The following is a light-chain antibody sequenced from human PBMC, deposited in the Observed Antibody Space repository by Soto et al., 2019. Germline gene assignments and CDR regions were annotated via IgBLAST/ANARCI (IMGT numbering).Light chain of an antibody. V-gene: IGLV1-51*01. CDR2: DNN. J-gene: IGLJ2*01. CDR1: SSNIGNNY. Sequence: QSVLTQPPSVSAAPGQKVTISCSGSSSNIGNNYVSWYQQLPGTAPQLLIYDNNKRPSGIPAPVSGSKSGTSATLGITGLQTGDEADYYCGTWDSRLSAPVVFGGGTQLTVL. CDR3: GTWDSRLSAPVV.